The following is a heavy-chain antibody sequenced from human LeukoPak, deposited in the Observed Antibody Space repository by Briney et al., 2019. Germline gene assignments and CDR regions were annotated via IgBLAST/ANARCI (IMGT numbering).Heavy chain of an antibody. J-gene: IGHJ4*02. CDR2: INPSGGST. D-gene: IGHD3-22*01. CDR3: ARGSDPITMIVVVHTALDY. V-gene: IGHV1-46*01. CDR1: GYTFTSYY. Sequence: PLASVKVSCKASGYTFTSYYMHWVRQAPGQGLEWMGIINPSGGSTSYAQKFQGRVTMTRDTSTSTVYMELSSLRSEDTAVYYCARGSDPITMIVVVHTALDYWGQGTLVTVSS.